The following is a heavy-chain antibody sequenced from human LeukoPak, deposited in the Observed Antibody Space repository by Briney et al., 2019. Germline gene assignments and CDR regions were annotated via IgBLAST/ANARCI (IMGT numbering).Heavy chain of an antibody. D-gene: IGHD3-10*01. V-gene: IGHV3-30*18. J-gene: IGHJ6*04. CDR1: GFTFSSYG. CDR3: AKDGDSDIGYYYGSGSYYKEGSSYGMDV. CDR2: ISYDGSNK. Sequence: GGSLRLSCAASGFTFSSYGMHWVRQAPGKGLEWVAVISYDGSNKYYADSVKGRFTISRDNSKNTLYLQMNSLRAEDTAVYYCAKDGDSDIGYYYGSGSYYKEGSSYGMDVWGKGTTATVFS.